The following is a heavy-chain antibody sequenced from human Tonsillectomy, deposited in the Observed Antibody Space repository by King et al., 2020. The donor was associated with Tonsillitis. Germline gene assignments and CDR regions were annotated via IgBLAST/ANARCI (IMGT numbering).Heavy chain of an antibody. V-gene: IGHV4-39*01. CDR1: GGSISSSSYY. J-gene: IGHJ3*02. CDR3: ARHDLTWNYYPNDAFDI. CDR2: IYYSGST. Sequence: LQLQESGPGLVKPSETLSLTCTVSGGSISSSSYYWGWIRQPPGRGLEWIGTIYYSGSTYYNPSLKSRVTIFVDTPKNQFSLKLSSVTAADTAVYYCARHDLTWNYYPNDAFDIWGQGTMVTVSS. D-gene: IGHD3-10*01.